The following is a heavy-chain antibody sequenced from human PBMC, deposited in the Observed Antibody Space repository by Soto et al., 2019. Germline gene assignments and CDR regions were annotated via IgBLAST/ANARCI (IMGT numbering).Heavy chain of an antibody. CDR2: VYYSGTT. Sequence: QVQLQESGPGLLKPSETLSLTCSVSGGPVSNKTYYWSWIRQPPGKRLEWSGYVYYSGTTNYNPSLKSRVTISVDLSKNQFSLRLSSVTTADTALYYCARTTAVPNTLRSRYFFDYWGQGTLVTVSS. D-gene: IGHD4-17*01. V-gene: IGHV4-61*01. J-gene: IGHJ4*02. CDR1: GGPVSNKTYY. CDR3: ARTTAVPNTLRSRYFFDY.